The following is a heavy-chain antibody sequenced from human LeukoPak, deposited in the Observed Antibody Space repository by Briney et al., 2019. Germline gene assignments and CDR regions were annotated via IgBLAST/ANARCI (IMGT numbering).Heavy chain of an antibody. CDR1: GYSLSDNY. J-gene: IGHJ1*01. Sequence: ASVKVSCKASGYSLSDNYLHWVRQAPGQRLEWMAWINPRNGETKFAPRFQGRVTLTRDTSISTAYMELSRLRPDDTAVYYCARSQFRTTNSGAWGFQPWGQGTLVTVSS. CDR2: INPRNGET. CDR3: ARSQFRTTNSGAWGFQP. D-gene: IGHD3-16*01. V-gene: IGHV1-2*02.